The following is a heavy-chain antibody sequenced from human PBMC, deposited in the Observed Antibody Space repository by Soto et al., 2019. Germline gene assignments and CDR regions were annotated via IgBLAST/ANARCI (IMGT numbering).Heavy chain of an antibody. Sequence: ASVKVSCKVSGHNLSELSMHWVRQAPGKGLEWIGGFDPEDGETIYAQKFEGRVTMTEDTSPDTAYMELSSLRSEDTAVYYCATEGRRDFFSMDVWGQGXTVTVYS. CDR3: ATEGRRDFFSMDV. J-gene: IGHJ6*02. D-gene: IGHD2-21*02. CDR1: GHNLSELS. CDR2: FDPEDGET. V-gene: IGHV1-24*01.